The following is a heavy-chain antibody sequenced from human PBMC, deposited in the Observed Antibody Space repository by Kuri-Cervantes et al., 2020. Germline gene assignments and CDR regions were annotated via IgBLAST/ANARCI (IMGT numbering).Heavy chain of an antibody. Sequence: ASVKVSCKTFGYTFTSYYIHWVRQAPGQGLEWMGIINPSGGSTSYAQKLQGRVTMTRDTSTSTVYMELSSLRSEDTAVYYCARERWALLFDFWGQGTLVTVSS. D-gene: IGHD4-23*01. CDR3: ARERWALLFDF. CDR1: GYTFTSYY. CDR2: INPSGGST. V-gene: IGHV1-46*01. J-gene: IGHJ4*02.